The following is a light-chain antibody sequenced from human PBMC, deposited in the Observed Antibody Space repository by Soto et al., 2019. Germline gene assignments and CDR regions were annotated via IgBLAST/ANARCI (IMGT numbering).Light chain of an antibody. V-gene: IGKV3-20*01. CDR2: GAS. Sequence: ESVLTQSPGTLSLSPGEKATLSCRASQSVSSSYLAWYQQKPGQAPRLLIYGASSRATGIPDRFSGSGSGTEFSLTVSRVEPEDFAVYYCQQFGSSSWTFGQGTKVEIK. CDR1: QSVSSSY. CDR3: QQFGSSSWT. J-gene: IGKJ1*01.